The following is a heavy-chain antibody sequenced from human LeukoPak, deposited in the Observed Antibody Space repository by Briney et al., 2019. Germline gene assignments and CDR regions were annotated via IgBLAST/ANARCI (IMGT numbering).Heavy chain of an antibody. J-gene: IGHJ6*02. CDR3: AREVAAAGASYHYGMGV. CDR1: GFTFSSYA. CDR2: ISYDGSKK. Sequence: PGRSLRLSCAASGFTFSSYAIHWVRQAPGKGLEWVAVISYDGSKKYYADSVKGRFTISRDNSKNTLFLQMNSLRAEDTAVYYCAREVAAAGASYHYGMGVWGQGTTVTVSS. V-gene: IGHV3-30*04. D-gene: IGHD6-13*01.